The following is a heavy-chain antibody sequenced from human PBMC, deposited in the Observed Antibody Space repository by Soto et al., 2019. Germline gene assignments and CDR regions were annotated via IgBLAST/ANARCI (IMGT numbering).Heavy chain of an antibody. CDR2: ISGSGGST. CDR3: AKGKTVAGIGTKTFAY. Sequence: EVQLLESGGGLVQPGGSLRLSCAASGFTFSSYAMSWVRQAPGKGLEWVSAISGSGGSTYYADSVKGRFTISRDNSKNTLYLQMNSRRAEDTAVYYCAKGKTVAGIGTKTFAYWGQGTLVTVSS. J-gene: IGHJ4*02. D-gene: IGHD6-19*01. V-gene: IGHV3-23*01. CDR1: GFTFSSYA.